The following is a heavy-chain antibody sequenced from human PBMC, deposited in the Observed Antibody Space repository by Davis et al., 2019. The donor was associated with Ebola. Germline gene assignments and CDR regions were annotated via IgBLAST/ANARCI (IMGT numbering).Heavy chain of an antibody. CDR1: GFSLSTRGVG. J-gene: IGHJ6*02. V-gene: IGHV2-5*02. Sequence: SGPTRAKPTQTVTLTCTLSGFSLSTRGVGVGWIRQPPGKALEWLALIYWDDDKRYSPSLKTRLTITKDTSKNQVVLTMTNMDPVDTATYYCAHRRITETTDYGMDVWGQGTTVTVSS. CDR2: IYWDDDK. D-gene: IGHD1-7*01. CDR3: AHRRITETTDYGMDV.